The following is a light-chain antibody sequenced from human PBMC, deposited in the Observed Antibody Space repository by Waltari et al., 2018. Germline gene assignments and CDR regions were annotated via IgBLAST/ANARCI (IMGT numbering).Light chain of an antibody. V-gene: IGKV1-39*01. Sequence: DIQMTQSPSSLSASVGDRVTITCRASQSISSYLNWYQQKPGKAPKLLIYAASSLQRGVPSRLSGSGSGTDLTHTLSSLQPEDFATYYCQQSYSTPPTFGGGTKVEIK. CDR2: AAS. CDR1: QSISSY. CDR3: QQSYSTPPT. J-gene: IGKJ4*01.